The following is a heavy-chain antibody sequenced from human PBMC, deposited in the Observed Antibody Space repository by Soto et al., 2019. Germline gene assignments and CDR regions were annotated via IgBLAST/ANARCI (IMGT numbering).Heavy chain of an antibody. CDR2: IIPILGIA. CDR1: GGTFSSYT. J-gene: IGHJ4*02. V-gene: IGHV1-69*08. Sequence: QVQLVQSGAEVKKPGSSVKVSCKASGGTFSSYTISWVRQAPGQGLEWMGRIIPILGIANYAQKFQGRVTITADKSTSTAYMELSSLRSEDTAVYYCERDFGIAAAGKGDPFDYWGQGTLVTVSS. CDR3: ERDFGIAAAGKGDPFDY. D-gene: IGHD6-13*01.